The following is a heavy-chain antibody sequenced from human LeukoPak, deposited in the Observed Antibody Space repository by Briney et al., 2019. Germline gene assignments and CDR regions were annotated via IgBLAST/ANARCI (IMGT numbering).Heavy chain of an antibody. CDR2: IYTSGST. Sequence: SETLSLTCTVSGGSISSYYWSWLRQPAGKGLEWIGRIYTSGSTNYNPSLKSRVTISVDTSKNQFSLKLSSVTAADTAVYYCARENAGQQLLVLVSTDFWFDPWGQGTLVTVSS. J-gene: IGHJ5*02. V-gene: IGHV4-4*07. CDR3: ARENAGQQLLVLVSTDFWFDP. D-gene: IGHD6-13*01. CDR1: GGSISSYY.